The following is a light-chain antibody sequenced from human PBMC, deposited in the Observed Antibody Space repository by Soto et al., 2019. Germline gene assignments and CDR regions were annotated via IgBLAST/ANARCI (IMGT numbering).Light chain of an antibody. CDR3: LPENSLYT. CDR2: KTS. Sequence: QVSNSVFTLSASVEDRATITCRASQSLSSWLAWYQQTPGTAPRLLIHKTSSLESGVPSSCSGSGSGTDFTLTISSKPADDVATYYDLPENSLYTCAEVAKLDIK. J-gene: IGKJ2*01. V-gene: IGKV1-5*03. CDR1: QSLSSW.